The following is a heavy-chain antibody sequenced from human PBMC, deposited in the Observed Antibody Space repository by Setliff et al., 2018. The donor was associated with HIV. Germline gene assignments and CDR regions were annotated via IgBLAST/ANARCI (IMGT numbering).Heavy chain of an antibody. CDR2: IYYSGST. D-gene: IGHD3-10*01. CDR1: GGSVSSSSYY. V-gene: IGHV4-39*01. CDR3: ARRDFYGSGSYYSPFDY. Sequence: ASETLSLTCTVSGGSVSSSSYYWGWTRQPPGKGLEWIGNIYYSGSTYYNPSLKSRVTISIRTSKNQFSLKLSSVTAADTAVYYCARRDFYGSGSYYSPFDYWGQGTLVTVSS. J-gene: IGHJ4*02.